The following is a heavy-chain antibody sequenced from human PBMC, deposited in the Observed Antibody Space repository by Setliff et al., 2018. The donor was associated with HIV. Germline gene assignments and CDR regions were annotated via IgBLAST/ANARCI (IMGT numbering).Heavy chain of an antibody. CDR1: GFTFSRYA. CDR3: ARADYGDFVEY. J-gene: IGHJ4*02. CDR2: ISVSGGRT. D-gene: IGHD4-17*01. V-gene: IGHV3-23*01. Sequence: PGGSLRLSCAASGFTFSRYAMTWVRQAPGKGLEWLSSISVSGGRTNHADSVQGRFTISRDNSKNTLYVQMNSLRDEDTAVYYCARADYGDFVEYWGRGTLVTVSS.